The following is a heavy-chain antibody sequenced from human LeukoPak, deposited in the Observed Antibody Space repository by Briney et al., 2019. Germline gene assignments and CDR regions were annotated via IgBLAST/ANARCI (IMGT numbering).Heavy chain of an antibody. V-gene: IGHV3-9*01. CDR2: ISWNSGTI. J-gene: IGHJ4*02. Sequence: SGGSLRLSCAASGFTFDDYGMHWVRQAPGKGLEWVSGISWNSGTICYADSVKGRFTISRDNAKNSLYLQMNSLRAEDTALYYCAKATRDSSGYYYFDYWGQGILVTVSS. CDR1: GFTFDDYG. D-gene: IGHD3-22*01. CDR3: AKATRDSSGYYYFDY.